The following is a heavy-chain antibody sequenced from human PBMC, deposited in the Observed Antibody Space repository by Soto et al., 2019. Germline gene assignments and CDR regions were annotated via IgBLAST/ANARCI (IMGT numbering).Heavy chain of an antibody. CDR2: INHSGST. D-gene: IGHD3-10*01. V-gene: IGHV4-34*01. Sequence: PSSTLSLTCAFYGGSFSGYYWSWIRQPPGKGLEWIGEINHSGSTNYNPSLKSRVTISVDTSKNQFSLKLSSVTAADTAVYYCARGHYGSGSYHYWGQGTLVTVSS. CDR1: GGSFSGYY. CDR3: ARGHYGSGSYHY. J-gene: IGHJ4*02.